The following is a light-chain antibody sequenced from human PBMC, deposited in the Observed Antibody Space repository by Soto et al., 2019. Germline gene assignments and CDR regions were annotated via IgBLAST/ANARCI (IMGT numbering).Light chain of an antibody. J-gene: IGKJ2*01. V-gene: IGKV1-5*03. CDR2: KAT. Sequence: DIQMTQSPSTLSASEGDRVTITCRASQSITTWLAWYQQKPGKAPKLLIYKATNLQSGVPSRFSGSGSGTEFSLTISSLQPEDFAIYYCQQYNDYQYTFGQGTKLEIK. CDR3: QQYNDYQYT. CDR1: QSITTW.